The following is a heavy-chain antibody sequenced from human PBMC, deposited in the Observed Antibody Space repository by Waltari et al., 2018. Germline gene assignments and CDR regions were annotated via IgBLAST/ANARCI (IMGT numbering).Heavy chain of an antibody. Sequence: EVQLVESGGGLVQPGGSMRLSCAASGFTLSSYEMNWVRQAPGKGLEWVSYISSSGSTIYYADSVKGRFTISRDNAKNSLYLQMNSLRAEDTAVYYCARELELVWAFDIWGQGTMVTVSS. J-gene: IGHJ3*02. CDR1: GFTLSSYE. D-gene: IGHD1-7*01. CDR3: ARELELVWAFDI. CDR2: ISSSGSTI. V-gene: IGHV3-48*03.